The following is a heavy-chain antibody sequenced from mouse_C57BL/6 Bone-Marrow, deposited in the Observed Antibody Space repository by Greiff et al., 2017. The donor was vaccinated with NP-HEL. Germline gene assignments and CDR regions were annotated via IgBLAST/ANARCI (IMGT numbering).Heavy chain of an antibody. D-gene: IGHD1-1*01. J-gene: IGHJ2*01. V-gene: IGHV1-72*01. CDR1: GSPFTNYC. CDR3: ARYYYGSGYFDY. CDR2: FDPKGGGT. Sequence: VQLQQPGAELVKPGASVKLSCKASGSPFTNYCRHWVKQRPEQGLEWIGRFDPKGGGTKHNEKFKGKATLTVDKTSSTAYMQLSSLTSEDSAVYYCARYYYGSGYFDYWGQGTTLTVSS.